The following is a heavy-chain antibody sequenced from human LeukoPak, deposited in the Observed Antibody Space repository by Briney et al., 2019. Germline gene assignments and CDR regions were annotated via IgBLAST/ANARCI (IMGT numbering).Heavy chain of an antibody. CDR2: ISGSGGST. Sequence: AGGSLRLSCAVSGFTFSSYAMSWVRQAPGKGLEWVSAISGSGGSTYYADSVKGRFTISRDNSKNTLYLQMNSLRAEDTAVYYCAKLWWSASSSVYWGQGTLVTVSS. J-gene: IGHJ4*02. CDR3: AKLWWSASSSVY. V-gene: IGHV3-23*01. D-gene: IGHD2-21*01. CDR1: GFTFSSYA.